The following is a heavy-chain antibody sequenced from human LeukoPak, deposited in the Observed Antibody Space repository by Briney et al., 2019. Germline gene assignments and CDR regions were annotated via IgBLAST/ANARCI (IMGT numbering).Heavy chain of an antibody. CDR2: IWYDGSNK. V-gene: IGHV3-33*01. CDR1: GFTFSSYG. D-gene: IGHD3-22*01. J-gene: IGHJ6*02. Sequence: KPGGSLRLSCAASGFTFSSYGMHWVRQAPGKGLEWVAVIWYDGSNKYYADSVKGRFTISRDNSKNTLYLQMNSLRAEDTAVYYCARDRAVGSIDYYDSSGYYYSGMDVWGQGTTVTVSS. CDR3: ARDRAVGSIDYYDSSGYYYSGMDV.